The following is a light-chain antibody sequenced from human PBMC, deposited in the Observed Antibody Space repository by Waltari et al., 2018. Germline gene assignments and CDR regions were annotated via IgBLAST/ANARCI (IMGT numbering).Light chain of an antibody. CDR1: QSVSSSY. J-gene: IGKJ2*01. CDR3: QQYGSSPYT. CDR2: GAS. V-gene: IGKV3-20*01. Sequence: EIVLTHSKGTLSLSPGERATLSCRASQSVSSSYLAWYQQKSGQAPRLLIYGASSRATGIPDRFSGSGSGTDFSLTISRLEPEDFAVYYCQQYGSSPYTFGQGTMLEIK.